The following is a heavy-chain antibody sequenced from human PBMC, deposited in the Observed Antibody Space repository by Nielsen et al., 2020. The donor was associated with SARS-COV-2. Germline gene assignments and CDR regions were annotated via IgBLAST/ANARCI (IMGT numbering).Heavy chain of an antibody. V-gene: IGHV4-34*01. CDR2: INHSGST. D-gene: IGHD2-8*01. CDR3: ARRVVLMVYAMGYWFDP. Sequence: SETLSLTCAVYGGSFSGYYWSWIRKPPGKGLEWIGEINHSGSTNYNPSLKSRVTISVDTSKNQFSLKLSSVTAADTAVYYCARRVVLMVYAMGYWFDPWGQGTLVTVSS. J-gene: IGHJ5*02. CDR1: GGSFSGYY.